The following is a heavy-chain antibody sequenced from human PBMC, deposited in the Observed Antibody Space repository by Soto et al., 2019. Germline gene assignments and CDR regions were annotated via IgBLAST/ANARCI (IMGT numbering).Heavy chain of an antibody. J-gene: IGHJ6*03. CDR3: ARTRSGESSSWSFFTWGYYMDV. CDR1: GFTFSSYG. V-gene: IGHV3-33*01. Sequence: GGSLRLSCAASGFTFSSYGMHWVRQAPGKGLEWVAVIWYDGSNKYYADSVKGRFTISRDNSKNTLYLQMNSLRAEDTAVYYCARTRSGESSSWSFFTWGYYMDVWGKGTTVTVSS. D-gene: IGHD6-13*01. CDR2: IWYDGSNK.